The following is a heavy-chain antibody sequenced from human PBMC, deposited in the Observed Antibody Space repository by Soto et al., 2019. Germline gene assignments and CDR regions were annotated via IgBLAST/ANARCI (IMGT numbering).Heavy chain of an antibody. CDR3: AKDLQSYGDYDYYCYGMDV. Sequence: QVQLVESGGGEVQPGRSLTISCAASGFTFSTYGMHWVRQTPGKGLEWVAVISYDGTNKFYSDSVKGRFTISRDNFKNTLTLQMNSLRADETAVYSCAKDLQSYGDYDYYCYGMDVWGLGTRVTVSS. CDR1: GFTFSTYG. J-gene: IGHJ6*02. D-gene: IGHD4-17*01. CDR2: ISYDGTNK. V-gene: IGHV3-30*18.